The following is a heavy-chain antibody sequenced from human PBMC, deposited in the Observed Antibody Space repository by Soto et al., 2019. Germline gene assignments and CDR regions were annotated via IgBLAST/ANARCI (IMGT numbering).Heavy chain of an antibody. CDR2: IYYSGST. J-gene: IGHJ4*02. V-gene: IGHV4-39*01. D-gene: IGHD3-22*01. CDR3: ARQSRTVVITTSDY. Sequence: SETLSLTCTVSGGSISSSSYYWGWIRQPPGKGLEWIGSIYYSGSTYYNPSLKSRVTISVDTSKNQFSLKLSSVTAADTAVYYCARQSRTVVITTSDYWGQGTLVTVSS. CDR1: GGSISSSSYY.